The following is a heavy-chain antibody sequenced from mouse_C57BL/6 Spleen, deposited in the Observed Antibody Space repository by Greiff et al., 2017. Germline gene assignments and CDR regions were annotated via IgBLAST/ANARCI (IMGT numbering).Heavy chain of an antibody. CDR1: GYTFTSYW. V-gene: IGHV1-5*01. CDR3: TRTSYYGSSPLDY. Sequence: EVKLQESGTVLARPGASVKMSCKTSGYTFTSYWMHWVKQRPGQGLEWIGALYPGNSDNSYNQKFKGKAKLTAVTSASTAYMELSSLTNEDSAVYYCTRTSYYGSSPLDYWGQGTTLTVSS. J-gene: IGHJ2*01. D-gene: IGHD1-1*01. CDR2: LYPGNSDN.